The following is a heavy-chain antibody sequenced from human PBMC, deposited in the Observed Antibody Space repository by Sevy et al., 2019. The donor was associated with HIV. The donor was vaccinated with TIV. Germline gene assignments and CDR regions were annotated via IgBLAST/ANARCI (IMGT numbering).Heavy chain of an antibody. D-gene: IGHD5-12*01. CDR3: AKASRDGYNYDY. V-gene: IGHV3-23*01. CDR1: GFTFSSYA. CDR2: ISGSGGST. Sequence: GGSLRLSCAASGFTFSSYAMSWVRQAPGKGLEWVSGISGSGGSTYYADSVKGRFTISRDNSKNTLYLQINSLGAEDTAVYYCAKASRDGYNYDYWGHGTLVTVSS. J-gene: IGHJ4*01.